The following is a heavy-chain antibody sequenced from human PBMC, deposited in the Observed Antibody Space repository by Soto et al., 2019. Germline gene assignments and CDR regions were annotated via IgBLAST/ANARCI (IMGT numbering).Heavy chain of an antibody. J-gene: IGHJ4*02. CDR2: ISAYNGNT. D-gene: IGHD3-3*01. Sequence: ASVKVSCKASGYTFTSYGISWVRQAPGQGLERIGWISAYNGNTNYAQKLQGRVTMTTDTSTSTAYMEQGSLRFDDTVVFFCVRDQNTIFGVVTYFDYWGQGTLVTVSS. CDR3: VRDQNTIFGVVTYFDY. CDR1: GYTFTSYG. V-gene: IGHV1-18*01.